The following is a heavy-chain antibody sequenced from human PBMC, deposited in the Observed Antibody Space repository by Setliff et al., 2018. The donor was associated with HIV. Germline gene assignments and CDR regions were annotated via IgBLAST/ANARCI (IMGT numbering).Heavy chain of an antibody. CDR2: IYTSGST. Sequence: PSETLSLTCTVSGGSISSYYWSWIRQPPGKGLEWIGYIYTSGSTNYNPSLKSRATISVDTSKNQFSLKLSSVTAADTAVYYCARARRAGSGPKYFQHWGQGTLVTV. J-gene: IGHJ1*01. D-gene: IGHD2-15*01. CDR3: ARARRAGSGPKYFQH. V-gene: IGHV4-4*09. CDR1: GGSISSYY.